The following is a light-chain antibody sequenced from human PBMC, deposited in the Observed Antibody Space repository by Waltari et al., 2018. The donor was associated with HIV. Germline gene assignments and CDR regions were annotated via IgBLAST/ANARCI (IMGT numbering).Light chain of an antibody. V-gene: IGLV2-14*01. Sequence: QSALTQPASVSGSPGQSITISCTGTSSDVGGYNYVSWYQQHPGKAPKLLISEVSNRPSGISNRFSGFKSGNTASLTISGLQTEDEANDYCSSYTTSTTPVVFGGGTKLTVL. CDR3: SSYTTSTTPVV. CDR1: SSDVGGYNY. CDR2: EVS. J-gene: IGLJ2*01.